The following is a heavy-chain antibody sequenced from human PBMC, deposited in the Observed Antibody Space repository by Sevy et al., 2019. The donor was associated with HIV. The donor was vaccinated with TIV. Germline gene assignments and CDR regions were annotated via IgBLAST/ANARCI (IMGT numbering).Heavy chain of an antibody. J-gene: IGHJ4*02. CDR2: FDPEDGKT. CDR3: AITKDYYDNSGYPFDY. D-gene: IGHD3-22*01. CDR1: GYTLTKLS. Sequence: ASVKVSCKVSGYTLTKLSMHWVRQAPGKGLEWMGTFDPEDGKTIYAQKFQGRVTMTEDTSIDTAYMELSSLRSEDTAAFYCAITKDYYDNSGYPFDYWGQGTLVTVSS. V-gene: IGHV1-24*01.